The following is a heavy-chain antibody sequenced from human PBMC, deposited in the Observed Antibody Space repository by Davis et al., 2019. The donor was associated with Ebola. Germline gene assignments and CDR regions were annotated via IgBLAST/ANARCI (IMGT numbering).Heavy chain of an antibody. D-gene: IGHD3-3*01. CDR1: GYTFTNYG. Sequence: ASVQVSCKSSGYTFTNYGITWVRQAPGQGLEWMGWISAYNGNTNYAQKFQGRVTMTRDTSTSTVYMELSSLRSEDTAVYYCARERSGFWSGSPYYYGMDVWGQGTTVTVSS. V-gene: IGHV1-18*01. CDR2: ISAYNGNT. CDR3: ARERSGFWSGSPYYYGMDV. J-gene: IGHJ6*02.